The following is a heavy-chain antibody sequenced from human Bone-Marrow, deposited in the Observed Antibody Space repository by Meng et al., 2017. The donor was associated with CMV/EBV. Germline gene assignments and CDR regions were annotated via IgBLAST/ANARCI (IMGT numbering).Heavy chain of an antibody. J-gene: IGHJ6*02. V-gene: IGHV3-30-3*02. CDR2: ISYDGSNK. CDR1: GFTFSSYA. D-gene: IGHD2-2*01. Sequence: GESLKISCAASGFTFSSYAMHWVRQAPGKGLEWVAVISYDGSNKYYADSVKGRFTISRDNSKNTVYVQMNSLRAEDTAVYYCAKHSPYCSSTSCYASGTDVWGQGTTVTVSS. CDR3: AKHSPYCSSTSCYASGTDV.